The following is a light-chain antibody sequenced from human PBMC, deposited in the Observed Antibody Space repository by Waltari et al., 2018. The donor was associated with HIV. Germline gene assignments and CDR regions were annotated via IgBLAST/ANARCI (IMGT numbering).Light chain of an antibody. J-gene: IGKJ1*01. Sequence: DIRLTQSPSTLSASAGDRVAITCRAGQNVGAFLAWYQQKPGKPPKLLIFQASILEGGVPSRFSGSVSGSDFTLTINGLQSYDFATYYCHQYASFSGTFGQGTKVEL. CDR2: QAS. CDR3: HQYASFSGT. CDR1: QNVGAF. V-gene: IGKV1-5*03.